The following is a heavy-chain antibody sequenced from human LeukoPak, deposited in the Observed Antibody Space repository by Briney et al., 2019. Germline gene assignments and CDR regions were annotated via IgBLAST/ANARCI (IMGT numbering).Heavy chain of an antibody. D-gene: IGHD2-2*01. J-gene: IGHJ4*02. V-gene: IGHV3-23*01. CDR1: GFTFTNYA. Sequence: GGSLSLSCAASGFTFTNYAMSWVRQAPGKGLEWVSVISGGGGTTYQPDSVKGRFAISRDNSKNTLYLQMNNLRAEDTAVYYCARDPPAAYCSSTSCWEWRFDYWGQGTLVTVSS. CDR3: ARDPPAAYCSSTSCWEWRFDY. CDR2: ISGGGGTT.